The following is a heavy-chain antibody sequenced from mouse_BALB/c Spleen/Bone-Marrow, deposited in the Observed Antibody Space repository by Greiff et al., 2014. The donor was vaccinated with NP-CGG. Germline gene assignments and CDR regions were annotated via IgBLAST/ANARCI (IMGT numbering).Heavy chain of an antibody. Sequence: DVHLVESGGDLVKPGGSLKLSCAASGFTFSNYGMSWVRQTPDKRLEWVAIISSCGSYTYYPDIVKGRFTITRDNTKNTLYLQMTSLKSKDPTMYYCAERGYDDSSSGIDYWGQGTSVTVSS. CDR2: ISSCGSYT. D-gene: IGHD1-3*01. CDR1: GFTFSNYG. J-gene: IGHJ4*01. CDR3: AERGYDDSSSGIDY. V-gene: IGHV5-6*01.